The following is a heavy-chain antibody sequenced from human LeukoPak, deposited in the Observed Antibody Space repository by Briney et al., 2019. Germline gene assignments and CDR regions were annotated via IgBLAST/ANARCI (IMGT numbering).Heavy chain of an antibody. J-gene: IGHJ6*04. CDR3: ARGPYSSSWYGNYYYGMDV. CDR2: IIPIFGTA. Sequence: ASVKVSCKASGGTFSSYAISWVRQAPGQGLEWMGGIIPIFGTANYAQKFQGRVTITADGSTSTAYMELSSLRSEDTAVYYCARGPYSSSWYGNYYYGMDVWGKGTTVTVSS. V-gene: IGHV1-69*13. D-gene: IGHD6-13*01. CDR1: GGTFSSYA.